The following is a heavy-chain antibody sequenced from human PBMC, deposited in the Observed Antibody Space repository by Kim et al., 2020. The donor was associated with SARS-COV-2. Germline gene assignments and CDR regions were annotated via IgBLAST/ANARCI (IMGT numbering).Heavy chain of an antibody. D-gene: IGHD6-13*01. CDR3: ARVYSSSPKIHHYYYYGMDV. CDR1: GYTFTSYD. CDR2: MNPNSGNT. Sequence: ASVKVSCKASGYTFTSYDINWVRQATGQGLEWMGWMNPNSGNTGYAQKFQGRVTMTRNTSISTAYMELSSLRSEDTAVYYCARVYSSSPKIHHYYYYGMDVWGQGTTVTVSS. V-gene: IGHV1-8*01. J-gene: IGHJ6*02.